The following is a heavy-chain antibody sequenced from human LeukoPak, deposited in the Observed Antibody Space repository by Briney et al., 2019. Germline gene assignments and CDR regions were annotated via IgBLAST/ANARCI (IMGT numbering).Heavy chain of an antibody. CDR1: GGSISSYY. CDR3: ASLSGVVPAARFDY. Sequence: SETLSLTCTVSGGSISSYYWSWIRQPPGKGLEWIGYIYYSGSTNYNPSLKSRVTISVDTSKNQFSLKLSSVTAADTAVYYCASLSGVVPAARFDYWGQGTLVTVSS. J-gene: IGHJ4*02. V-gene: IGHV4-59*01. CDR2: IYYSGST. D-gene: IGHD2-2*01.